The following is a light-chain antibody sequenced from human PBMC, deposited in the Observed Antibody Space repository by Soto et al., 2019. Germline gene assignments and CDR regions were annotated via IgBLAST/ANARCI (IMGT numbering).Light chain of an antibody. J-gene: IGKJ5*01. Sequence: EIVSTQSPATPSLSPGEGATVSCRASQSVSSHLAWYQQTRGQAPRLLIYDASSRASGIPARFSGRGSGTDFTLTISYLEPEDGAMDDCQQGGNWPLTFGQGTRLEIK. CDR2: DAS. CDR3: QQGGNWPLT. V-gene: IGKV3-11*01. CDR1: QSVSSH.